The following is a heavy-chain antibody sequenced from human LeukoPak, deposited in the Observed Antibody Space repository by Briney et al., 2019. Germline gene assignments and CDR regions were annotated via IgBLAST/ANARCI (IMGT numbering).Heavy chain of an antibody. CDR3: VKGGGEDYFDY. CDR2: ISSDGDNT. J-gene: IGHJ4*02. D-gene: IGHD3-10*01. V-gene: IGHV3-64D*09. CDR1: GFTFSNSA. Sequence: GGSLRLSCSASGFTFSNSAMHWVRQAPGKGLEYVSAISSDGDNTHYADSVKGRFTISRDNSKNTLYLQMSSLRPEDTAVYYCVKGGGEDYFDYWGQGTLVTVSS.